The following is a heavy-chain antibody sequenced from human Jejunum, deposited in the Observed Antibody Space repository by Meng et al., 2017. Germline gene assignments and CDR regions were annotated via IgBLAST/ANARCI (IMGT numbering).Heavy chain of an antibody. Sequence: QVQLQESGPGLVKPPQSPSLTCTVSVGSVSSAGYYWSWIRQLPGKGLEWIGYIYYSGTAYYNPSLKSRATISLDTSENQFSLKLSFVLAADTAVYYCARDRPTPDFLAVAGTFDYWGQGILVTVSS. CDR2: IYYSGTA. CDR1: VGSVSSAGYY. J-gene: IGHJ4*02. V-gene: IGHV4-31*03. CDR3: ARDRPTPDFLAVAGTFDY. D-gene: IGHD6-19*01.